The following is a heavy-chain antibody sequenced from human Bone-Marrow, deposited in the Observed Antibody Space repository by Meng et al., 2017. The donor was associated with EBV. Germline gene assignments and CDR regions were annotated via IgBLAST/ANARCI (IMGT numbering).Heavy chain of an antibody. D-gene: IGHD3-10*01. CDR2: IYNSGST. CDR3: ARVAVQGVMWFDP. Sequence: VQLLEEGRAGVEHPGPLSFPCGVSCGSIISSNWRSWVRKRQRKGLEWIWEIYNSGSTNYNQSLTRRVTISVDKSKTQFYLKLSSVTAADTAVYYCARVAVQGVMWFDPWGQGTLVTVSS. V-gene: IGHV4-4*03. J-gene: IGHJ5*02. CDR1: CGSIISSNW.